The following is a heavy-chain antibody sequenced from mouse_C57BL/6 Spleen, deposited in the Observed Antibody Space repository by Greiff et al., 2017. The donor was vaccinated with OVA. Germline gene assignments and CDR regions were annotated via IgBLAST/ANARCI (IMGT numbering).Heavy chain of an antibody. CDR1: GYTFTSYG. CDR3: ARGGNYEGGFDY. CDR2: IYPRSGNT. V-gene: IGHV1-81*01. Sequence: QVQLQQSGAELARPGASVKLSCKASGYTFTSYGISWVKQSTGKGLEWIGEIYPRSGNTYYNEKFKGKATLTADKSSSTAYIELRSLPSEDYAVDFCARGGNYEGGFDYWGQGTTLTVSS. J-gene: IGHJ2*01. D-gene: IGHD2-1*01.